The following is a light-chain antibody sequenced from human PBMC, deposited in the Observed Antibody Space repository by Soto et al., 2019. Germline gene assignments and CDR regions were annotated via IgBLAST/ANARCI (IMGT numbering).Light chain of an antibody. CDR3: AAWDDSLNGYV. V-gene: IGLV1-44*01. CDR1: SSNIGSNT. J-gene: IGLJ1*01. Sequence: QSVLTQQPSASGTPGQRVTISCSGGSSNIGSNTVNWYQQLPGTAPKLLIYSNNQRPSGVPDRFSGSKSGTSASLAISGLQSEDGADYYCAAWDDSLNGYVFGTGTKVTVL. CDR2: SNN.